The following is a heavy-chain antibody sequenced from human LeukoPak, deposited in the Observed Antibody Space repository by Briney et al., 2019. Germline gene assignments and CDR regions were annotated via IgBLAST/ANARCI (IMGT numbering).Heavy chain of an antibody. J-gene: IGHJ6*03. CDR1: AGSISSYY. V-gene: IGHV4-59*01. CDR3: ARGMMTYCYYIDV. Sequence: SSETLSLTCTVSAGSISSYYWSWIRQPPGKGLEWIGYIYYSGSTHYNPSLKSRVTISVDTTKNQFSLKLSSVTAADTAVYYCARGMMTYCYYIDVWGKGTTVTVSS. D-gene: IGHD3-16*01. CDR2: IYYSGST.